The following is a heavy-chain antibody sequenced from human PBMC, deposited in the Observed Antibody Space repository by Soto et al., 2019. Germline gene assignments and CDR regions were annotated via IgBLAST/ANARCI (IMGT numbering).Heavy chain of an antibody. J-gene: IGHJ4*02. CDR3: AKDANSLRFLEWLLEGQTPDY. Sequence: QVQLVESGGGVVQPGRSLRLSCAASGFTFSSYGMHWVRQAPGKGLEWVAVISYDGSNKYYADSVKGRFTISRDNSENTLYLQMNSLRAEDTAVYYCAKDANSLRFLEWLLEGQTPDYWGQGTLVTVSS. V-gene: IGHV3-30*18. CDR2: ISYDGSNK. CDR1: GFTFSSYG. D-gene: IGHD3-3*01.